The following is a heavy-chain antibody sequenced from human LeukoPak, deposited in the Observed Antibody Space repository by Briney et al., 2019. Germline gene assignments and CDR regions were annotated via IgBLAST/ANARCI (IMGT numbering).Heavy chain of an antibody. J-gene: IGHJ4*02. V-gene: IGHV1-18*01. D-gene: IGHD2-21*02. CDR3: AKEQEGTAIGGFFDY. Sequence: ASVKVSCMSSGYSFTSFGLSWVRQAPGQGPEWMGWISAASGSTNYAQKFQDRVTMTTDTSTTTVYMELRSLRSDDTAVYYCAKEQEGTAIGGFFDYWGQGTVVTVSS. CDR1: GYSFTSFG. CDR2: ISAASGST.